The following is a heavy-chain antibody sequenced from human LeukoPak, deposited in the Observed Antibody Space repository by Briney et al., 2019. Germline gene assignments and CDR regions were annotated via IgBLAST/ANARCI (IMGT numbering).Heavy chain of an antibody. Sequence: AGGSLRLSCVASGFTFSNYCMHWVRQSPGKGLVWVSRIYVDGRTTNYADSVKGRFTTSRDNAKNTVYLEMNSLSVEDTATYYCIRDFRSADLWGQGTLVTVTS. CDR1: GFTFSNYC. CDR2: IYVDGRTT. CDR3: IRDFRSADL. V-gene: IGHV3-74*01. J-gene: IGHJ5*02.